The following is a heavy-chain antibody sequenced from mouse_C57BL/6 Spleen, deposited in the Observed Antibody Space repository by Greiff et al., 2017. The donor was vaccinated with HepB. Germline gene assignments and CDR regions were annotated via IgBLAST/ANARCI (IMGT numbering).Heavy chain of an antibody. V-gene: IGHV1-61*01. CDR2: IYPSDSET. J-gene: IGHJ4*01. CDR3: ARGEYDGENAMDY. D-gene: IGHD2-12*01. Sequence: VQLQQPGAELVRPGSSVKLSCKASGYTFTSYWMDWVKQRPGQGLEWIGNIYPSDSETHYNQKFKDKATLTVDKSSSTAYMQLSSLTSEDSAVYYCARGEYDGENAMDYWGQGTSVTVSS. CDR1: GYTFTSYW.